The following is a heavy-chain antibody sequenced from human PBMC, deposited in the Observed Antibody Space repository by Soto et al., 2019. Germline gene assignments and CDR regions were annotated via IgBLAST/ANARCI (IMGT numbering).Heavy chain of an antibody. CDR2: IYYSGST. Sequence: SETLSLTCTVSGGSVSSGGYYWSWIRHHPGKGLEWIGYIYYSGSTYYNPSLKSRVTISVDTSKNQFSLKLSSVTAADTAVYYCARRIVVAPAAILDYYYGMDVWGQGTTVTVSS. CDR3: ARRIVVAPAAILDYYYGMDV. D-gene: IGHD2-2*02. J-gene: IGHJ6*02. V-gene: IGHV4-31*03. CDR1: GGSVSSGGYY.